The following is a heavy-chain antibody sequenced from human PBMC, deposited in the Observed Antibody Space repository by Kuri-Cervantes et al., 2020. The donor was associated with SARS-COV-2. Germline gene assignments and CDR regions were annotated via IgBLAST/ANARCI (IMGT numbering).Heavy chain of an antibody. CDR3: ARALVSSRIVPNAFDI. Sequence: SETLSLSCTVSGGSVSSGSYYWSWIRQPPGKGLEWIGYIYYSGSTNYNPSLKSRVTISVDTSKNQFSLKLSSVTAADTAVYYCARALVSSRIVPNAFDIWGQGTMVTVSS. CDR2: IYYSGST. J-gene: IGHJ3*02. V-gene: IGHV4-61*01. CDR1: GGSVSSGSYY. D-gene: IGHD3-9*01.